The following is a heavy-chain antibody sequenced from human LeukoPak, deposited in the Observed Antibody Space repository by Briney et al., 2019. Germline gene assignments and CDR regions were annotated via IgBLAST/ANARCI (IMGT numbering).Heavy chain of an antibody. CDR3: ARTREYSSSWYFPPFDP. D-gene: IGHD6-13*01. Sequence: GASVEVSCKASGHTFTGYYMNWVRQAPGQGLEWMGWINPNSGRTSYARNFQGRVIMTRDPSINTAYMELSGLTSNDTAVYYCARTREYSSSWYFPPFDPWGQGTLVTISS. J-gene: IGHJ5*02. V-gene: IGHV1-2*02. CDR2: INPNSGRT. CDR1: GHTFTGYY.